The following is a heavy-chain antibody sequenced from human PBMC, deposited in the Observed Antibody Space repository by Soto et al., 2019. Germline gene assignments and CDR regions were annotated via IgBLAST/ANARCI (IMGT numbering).Heavy chain of an antibody. CDR2: IIPIIGVT. J-gene: IGHJ4*02. D-gene: IGHD3-16*01. V-gene: IGHV1-69*17. CDR3: ARESLGAKGADH. CDR1: GDTFNSYV. Sequence: QVQLVQSGAEVKRPGSSVKVSCESSGDTFNSYVISWVRQAPGQGLEWMGGIIPIIGVTHYAQKFQGRVTMSALSSTGTAYIEFTNLGFGDTALYYCARESLGAKGADHWGQGILVTVSS.